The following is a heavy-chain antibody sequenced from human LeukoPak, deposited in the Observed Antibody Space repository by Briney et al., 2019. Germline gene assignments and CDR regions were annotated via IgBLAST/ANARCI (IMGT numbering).Heavy chain of an antibody. J-gene: IGHJ3*02. CDR3: ARGRGQWELLRRAFDI. V-gene: IGHV4-34*01. Sequence: SETLSLTCAVYGGSFSGYYWSWIRQPPGKGLEWIEEINHSGSINYNPSLKSRVTISVDTSKNQFSLKLSSVTAADTAVYYCARGRGQWELLRRAFDIWGQGTMVTVSS. D-gene: IGHD1-26*01. CDR2: INHSGSI. CDR1: GGSFSGYY.